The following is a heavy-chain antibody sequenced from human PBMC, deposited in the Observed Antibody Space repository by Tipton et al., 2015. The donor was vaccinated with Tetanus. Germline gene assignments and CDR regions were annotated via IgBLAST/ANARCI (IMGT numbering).Heavy chain of an antibody. CDR1: GDSVSGYY. D-gene: IGHD2-8*01. CDR2: IFASGST. Sequence: LRLSCTVSGDSVSGYYWSWIRQPPGKGLEWISYIFASGSTNYNPALKSRLTISMDTSKNQISLNLTSVTAADTAVYFCARRSYCTSTRCFDAFDLWGPGTRVTVSS. CDR3: ARRSYCTSTRCFDAFDL. J-gene: IGHJ3*01. V-gene: IGHV4-59*02.